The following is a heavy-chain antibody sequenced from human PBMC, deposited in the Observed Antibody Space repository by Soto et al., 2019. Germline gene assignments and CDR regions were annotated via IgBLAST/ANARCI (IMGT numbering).Heavy chain of an antibody. CDR3: ARGGGQQWLVNAGMDV. CDR2: ISGSGGST. J-gene: IGHJ6*02. Sequence: GGSLRLSCAASGFTFSSYAMSWVRQAPGKGLEWVSAISGSGGSTYYADSVKGRFTISRDNAKNSLYLQMNSLRAEDTAVYYCARGGGQQWLVNAGMDVWGQGTTVTVSS. D-gene: IGHD6-19*01. V-gene: IGHV3-23*01. CDR1: GFTFSSYA.